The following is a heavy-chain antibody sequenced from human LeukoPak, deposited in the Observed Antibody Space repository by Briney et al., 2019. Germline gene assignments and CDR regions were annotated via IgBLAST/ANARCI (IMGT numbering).Heavy chain of an antibody. J-gene: IGHJ4*02. D-gene: IGHD3-16*02. CDR2: INHSGST. V-gene: IGHV4-34*01. CDR1: GGSFSGYF. Sequence: SETLSLTCAVYGGSFSGYFWNWISQPPGKGLEWIGEINHSGSTNYNPSLKSRVTISLDTSKNQFSLKLTSVTATDTAVYYCAKLRPLYRPGWADVDHWGQGTLVTVSS. CDR3: AKLRPLYRPGWADVDH.